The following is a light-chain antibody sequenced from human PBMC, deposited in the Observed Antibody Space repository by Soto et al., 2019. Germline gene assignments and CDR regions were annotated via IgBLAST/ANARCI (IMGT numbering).Light chain of an antibody. CDR1: NIGTKG. V-gene: IGLV3-21*04. Sequence: SYELTQAPSVSVAPGETARITCGGHNIGTKGVHWYQQQPGQTPVMVIFYDSDRPSGIPERFSGSNSGNTATLTISRVEAGDEADYYCQVWDRSSDLVVFGGGTKVTVL. CDR3: QVWDRSSDLVV. J-gene: IGLJ2*01. CDR2: YDS.